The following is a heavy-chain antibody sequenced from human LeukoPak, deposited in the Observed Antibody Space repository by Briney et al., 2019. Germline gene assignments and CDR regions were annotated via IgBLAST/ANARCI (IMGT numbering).Heavy chain of an antibody. CDR3: AREIGVVPAAEDY. D-gene: IGHD2-2*01. Sequence: GGSLRLSCAASGFTFSSYSMNWVRQAPGKGLEWVSYISSSSSTIYYADSVKGRFTISRDNAKNSLYLQMNSLRAEDTAVYYCAREIGVVPAAEDYWGQGTLVTVSS. CDR1: GFTFSSYS. J-gene: IGHJ4*02. CDR2: ISSSSSTI. V-gene: IGHV3-48*04.